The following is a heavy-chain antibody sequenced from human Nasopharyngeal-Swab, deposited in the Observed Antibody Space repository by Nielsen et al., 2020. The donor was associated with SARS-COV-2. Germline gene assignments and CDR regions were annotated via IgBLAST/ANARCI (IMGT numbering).Heavy chain of an antibody. CDR1: GGSISSYY. D-gene: IGHD5-24*01. CDR2: IYYSGST. Sequence: SETLSLTCTVSGGSISSYYWSWIRQPPGKGLEWIGYIYYSGSTNYNPSLTSRVTISVATSKNQFSLKLSSVTAADTAVYYCARGWLQSYTSWFDPWGQGTLVTVSS. J-gene: IGHJ5*02. V-gene: IGHV4-59*01. CDR3: ARGWLQSYTSWFDP.